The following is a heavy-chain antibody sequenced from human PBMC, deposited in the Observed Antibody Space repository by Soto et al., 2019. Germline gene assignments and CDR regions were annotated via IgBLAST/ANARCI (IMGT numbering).Heavy chain of an antibody. V-gene: IGHV4-4*02. D-gene: IGHD4-17*01. CDR3: ARDPPTVYYGLDV. CDR1: GVSISSSTC. CDR2: IYHSGST. J-gene: IGHJ6*02. Sequence: PSETLSLTCAASGVSISSSTCWSWVRQPPGKGLEWIGEIYHSGSTNYNPSLKSRVTISVDKSKNQFSLKLSSVTAADTAVYYCARDPPTVYYGLDVWGQGTTVTVSS.